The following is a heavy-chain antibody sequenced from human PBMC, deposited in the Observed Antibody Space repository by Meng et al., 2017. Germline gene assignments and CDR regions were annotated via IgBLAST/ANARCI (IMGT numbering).Heavy chain of an antibody. CDR2: IYSGGST. D-gene: IGHD1-26*01. CDR3: ASYSGSYVKSGGDVSSDY. Sequence: GSLRLSCAASGFTVSSNYMSWVRQAPGKGLEWVSVIYSGGSTYYADSVKGRFTISRHNSKNTLYLQMNSLRAEDTAVYYCASYSGSYVKSGGDVSSDYWGQGTLVTVSS. CDR1: GFTVSSNY. V-gene: IGHV3-53*04. J-gene: IGHJ4*02.